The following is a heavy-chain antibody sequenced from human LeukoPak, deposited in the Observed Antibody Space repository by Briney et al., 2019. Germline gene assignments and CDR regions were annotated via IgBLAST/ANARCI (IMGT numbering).Heavy chain of an antibody. Sequence: GGSLRLSCAVSGFTFSTYGMSWVRQAPGKGLEWVSAISDSGTTYYADSVKGRFTISGDNSKNTLYLQMNNLRAEDTAVYYCAKRSDYGGNRNYLDYWGQGTPVTVSS. CDR1: GFTFSTYG. D-gene: IGHD4-23*01. CDR2: ISDSGTT. J-gene: IGHJ4*02. CDR3: AKRSDYGGNRNYLDY. V-gene: IGHV3-23*01.